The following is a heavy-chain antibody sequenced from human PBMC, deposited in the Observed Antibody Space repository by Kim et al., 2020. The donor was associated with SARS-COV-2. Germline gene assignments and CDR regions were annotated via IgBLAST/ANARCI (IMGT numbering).Heavy chain of an antibody. CDR3: AKRNDNYFDY. Sequence: YYGVSVKGRFTISRDNSRNTLYLQMNSLRAEDTAVDYCAKRNDNYFDYWGQGTLVTVSS. D-gene: IGHD3-9*01. V-gene: IGHV3-23*01. J-gene: IGHJ4*02.